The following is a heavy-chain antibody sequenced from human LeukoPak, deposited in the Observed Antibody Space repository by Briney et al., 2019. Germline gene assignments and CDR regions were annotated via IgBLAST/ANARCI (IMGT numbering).Heavy chain of an antibody. CDR3: IAFESGRYH. V-gene: IGHV3-30*03. J-gene: IGHJ5*02. D-gene: IGHD2-15*01. CDR1: GFTFSIYG. Sequence: PGGSLRLSCAASGFTFSIYGTHWVRQAPGKGLEWVALISYDGTNKYYADSVKGRFTISRDDSKNTLYLQINSLKTEDTAIYYCIAFESGRYHWGQGTLVTVSS. CDR2: ISYDGTNK.